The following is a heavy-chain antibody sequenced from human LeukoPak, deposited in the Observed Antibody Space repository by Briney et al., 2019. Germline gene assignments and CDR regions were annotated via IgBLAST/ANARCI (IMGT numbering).Heavy chain of an antibody. CDR3: ARGSWLVLDAFDI. V-gene: IGHV4-34*01. CDR2: INHSGST. Sequence: SETLSLTCAVYGGSFSGYYWSWIRQPPGKGLEWIGEINHSGSTNYNPSLKSRVTISVDTSKNQFSLKLSSVTAADTAVYYCARGSWLVLDAFDIWGQGTMVTVSS. D-gene: IGHD6-19*01. J-gene: IGHJ3*02. CDR1: GGSFSGYY.